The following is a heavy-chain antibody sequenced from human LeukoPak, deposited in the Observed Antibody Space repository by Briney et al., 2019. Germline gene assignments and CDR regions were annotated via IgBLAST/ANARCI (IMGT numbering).Heavy chain of an antibody. CDR1: GFTFDDYA. V-gene: IGHV3-23*01. D-gene: IGHD3-22*01. Sequence: GGSLRLSCAASGFTFDDYAMHWVRQAPGKGLEWVSGISGSGDNTYYADSVKGRFTISRDNSKNTLYVQVNSLGTEDTAAYYCAKGSYYDSSGSFYFDYWGQGTLVTVSS. J-gene: IGHJ4*02. CDR2: ISGSGDNT. CDR3: AKGSYYDSSGSFYFDY.